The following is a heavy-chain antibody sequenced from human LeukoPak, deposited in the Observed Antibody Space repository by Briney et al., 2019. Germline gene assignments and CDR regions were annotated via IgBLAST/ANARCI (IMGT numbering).Heavy chain of an antibody. CDR3: VRLTTGTVDY. D-gene: IGHD1-1*01. CDR2: IYHSGST. CDR1: GYSISSGYY. V-gene: IGHV4-38-2*02. J-gene: IGHJ4*02. Sequence: PSETLSLTCTVSGYSISSGYYWGWIRQPPGKGLEWIGSIYHSGSTYYNPSLKSRVTISVDTSSNQFSLKLSSVTAADTAVYFCVRLTTGTVDYWGQGTLVTVSS.